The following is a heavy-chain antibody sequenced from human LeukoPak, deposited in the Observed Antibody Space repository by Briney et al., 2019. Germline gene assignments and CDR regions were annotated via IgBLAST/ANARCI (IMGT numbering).Heavy chain of an antibody. D-gene: IGHD4-17*01. CDR1: GGSISSYY. CDR2: IYYSGST. J-gene: IGHJ1*01. V-gene: IGHV4-59*08. CDR3: ARLRTTVTTLYFQH. Sequence: SETLSLTCTVSGGSISSYYWSWIRQPPGKGLEWIGYIYYSGSTNYNPSLKSRVTISVDTSKNQFSLKLSPVTAADTAVYYCARLRTTVTTLYFQHWGQGTLVTVSS.